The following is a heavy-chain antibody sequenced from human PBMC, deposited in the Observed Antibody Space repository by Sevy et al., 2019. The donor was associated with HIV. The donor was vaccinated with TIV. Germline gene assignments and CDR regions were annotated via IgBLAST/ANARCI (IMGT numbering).Heavy chain of an antibody. CDR1: GFTFSNFG. D-gene: IGHD2-2*01. CDR2: ISGSGGTT. V-gene: IGHV3-23*01. CDR3: AKGDTSTRYYYYGMDV. J-gene: IGHJ6*02. Sequence: GGSLRLSCAASGFTFSNFGMSWVRQAPGKGLEWVSTISGSGGTTYYADSVKGRFTISRDNSKKTLYLQMNGLRAEDTALYYCAKGDTSTRYYYYGMDVWGQGTAVTVSS.